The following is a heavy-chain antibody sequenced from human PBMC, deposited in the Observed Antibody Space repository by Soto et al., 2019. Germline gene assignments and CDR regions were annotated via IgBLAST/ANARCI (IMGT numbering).Heavy chain of an antibody. D-gene: IGHD6-6*01. Sequence: GASVKVSCKASGFPFTGYYIHWLRQAPGQGLEWMGWINAHSGGTEYAQKFQGRVTLTRDTSIATAYLTLTSLTSDDTALYYCAKDLTRQLAYWLDPSGQGTQVTVSS. CDR1: GFPFTGYY. CDR2: INAHSGGT. CDR3: AKDLTRQLAYWLDP. V-gene: IGHV1-2*02. J-gene: IGHJ5*02.